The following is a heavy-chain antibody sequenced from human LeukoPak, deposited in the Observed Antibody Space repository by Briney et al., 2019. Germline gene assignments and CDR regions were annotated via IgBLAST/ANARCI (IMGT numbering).Heavy chain of an antibody. CDR2: IYSDGTT. J-gene: IGHJ6*03. V-gene: IGHV3-53*01. CDR1: GFTVFSNY. Sequence: GGSLRLSCAASGFTVFSNYMSWVRQAPGKGLEWVSVIYSDGTTYYADSVQGRFTISRDNSKNTGYLQMKSLRAEDTAVYFCARERSYYYYYMDVWGKGTTVTVSS. CDR3: ARERSYYYYYMDV. D-gene: IGHD3-10*01.